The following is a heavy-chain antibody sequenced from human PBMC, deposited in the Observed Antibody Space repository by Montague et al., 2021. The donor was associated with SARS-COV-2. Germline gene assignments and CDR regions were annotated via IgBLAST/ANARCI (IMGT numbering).Heavy chain of an antibody. CDR1: GGSISSSSYY. J-gene: IGHJ4*02. D-gene: IGHD6-19*01. CDR2: IYYSGST. V-gene: IGHV4-39*01. CDR3: ARRVGQWLPRYQYYFDY. Sequence: ETLSLTCIVSGGSISSSSYYWGWIRQPPGKGLEWIGSIYYSGSTYYNPSLKSRVTISVDTSKNQFSLKLSSVTAADTAVYYCARRVGQWLPRYQYYFDYWGQGTLVTVSS.